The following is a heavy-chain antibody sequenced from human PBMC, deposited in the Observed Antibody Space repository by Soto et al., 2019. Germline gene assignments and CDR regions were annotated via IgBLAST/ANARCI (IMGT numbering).Heavy chain of an antibody. Sequence: GASVKVSCKTSGYTFTSYDINWVRQATGQGLEWMGWMNPNSGNAGYAQKFQGRVTMTRNTSISTAYMELSSLRSEDTAVYYCASGYSYGAAAFDIWGKGTMVPSPQ. D-gene: IGHD5-18*01. J-gene: IGHJ3*02. CDR3: ASGYSYGAAAFDI. CDR1: GYTFTSYD. V-gene: IGHV1-8*01. CDR2: MNPNSGNA.